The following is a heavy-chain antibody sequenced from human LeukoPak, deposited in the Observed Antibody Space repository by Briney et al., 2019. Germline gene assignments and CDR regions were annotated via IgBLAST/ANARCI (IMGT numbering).Heavy chain of an antibody. CDR3: ARGPRAAADDY. CDR2: INAGNGNT. Sequence: ASVKVSCKASGYTFTSYAMHWVRQAPGQRLEWMGWINAGNGNTKYSQKFQGRVTITRDTSVSTAYMELSSLRSEDTAVYYCARGPRAAADDYWGQGTLVTVSS. CDR1: GYTFTSYA. D-gene: IGHD6-13*01. J-gene: IGHJ4*02. V-gene: IGHV1-3*01.